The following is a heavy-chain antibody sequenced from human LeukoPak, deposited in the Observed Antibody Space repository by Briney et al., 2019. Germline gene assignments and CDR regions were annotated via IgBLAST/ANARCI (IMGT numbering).Heavy chain of an antibody. CDR2: FSGSGAGT. CDR3: ARDRYYDSSGYWPL. CDR1: GFTFSSYA. V-gene: IGHV3-23*01. J-gene: IGHJ4*02. Sequence: PGGSLRLSCAASGFTFSSYAMSWVRQAPGKGLEWVSAFSGSGAGTYSEDSVKGRFTVSRDNSKNTLYLQMNNLRAEDTAVYYCARDRYYDSSGYWPLWGQGTLVTVSS. D-gene: IGHD3-22*01.